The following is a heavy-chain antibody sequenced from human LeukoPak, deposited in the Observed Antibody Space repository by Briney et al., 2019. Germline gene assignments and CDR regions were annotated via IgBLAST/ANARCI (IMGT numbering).Heavy chain of an antibody. CDR3: ARQFDS. V-gene: IGHV4-61*02. CDR1: GDSINSGSYY. J-gene: IGHJ4*02. Sequence: PSETLSLTCTVSGDSINSGSYYWSWLRQPAGKGLEWIGRIYTSGSTNYNPSLKSRVTISVDTSKNQFSLKLSSVTAADTAVYYCARQFDSWGQGTLVTVSS. CDR2: IYTSGST.